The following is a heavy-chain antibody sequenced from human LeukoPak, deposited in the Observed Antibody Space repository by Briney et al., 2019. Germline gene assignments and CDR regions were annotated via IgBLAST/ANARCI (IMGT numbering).Heavy chain of an antibody. CDR3: ARDSETAPDAFDI. J-gene: IGHJ3*02. D-gene: IGHD1-1*01. CDR1: GFNVSSNY. Sequence: PGGSLRLSCAASGFNVSSNYMIWVRQAPGKGLEWVSIMYNSGGTFYADSVKGRFTISRDDSKNTLYLQMNSLRAEDAAVYYCARDSETAPDAFDIWGQGTMVTVSS. CDR2: MYNSGGT. V-gene: IGHV3-53*01.